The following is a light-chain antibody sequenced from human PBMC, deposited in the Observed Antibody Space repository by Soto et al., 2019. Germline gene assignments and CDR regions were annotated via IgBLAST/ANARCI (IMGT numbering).Light chain of an antibody. J-gene: IGKJ1*01. CDR3: QQYNTFWT. CDR1: QSISSY. CDR2: AAS. Sequence: DIQMTQSPSSLSAYVGDRVTITCRASQSISSYLNWYQQKPGKAPKLLIYAASSLQSGVPSRFSGGGSGTEFTLTISSLQPDDFATYYCQQYNTFWTFGQGTKVDIK. V-gene: IGKV1-39*01.